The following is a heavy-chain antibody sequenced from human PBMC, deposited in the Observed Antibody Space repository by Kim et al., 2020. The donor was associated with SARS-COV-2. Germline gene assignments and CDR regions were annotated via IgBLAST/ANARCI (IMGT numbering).Heavy chain of an antibody. Sequence: GGSLRLSCVASGFTLSSYCRSWVRQAPGKGLEWVSYIGSTGPIIQYADSVKGRFTISRDNAKNSRFLQMNSLRDDDTAVYYCARGLRAWGGSPGGGGQGRLVTVYS. CDR3: ARGLRAWGGSPGG. J-gene: IGHJ4*02. D-gene: IGHD3-16*01. CDR2: IGSTGPII. CDR1: GFTLSSYC. V-gene: IGHV3-48*02.